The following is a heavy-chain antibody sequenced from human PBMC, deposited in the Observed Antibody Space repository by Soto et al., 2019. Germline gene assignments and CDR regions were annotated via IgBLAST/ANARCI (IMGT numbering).Heavy chain of an antibody. Sequence: GASVKVSCKASGYTFTNHGISWVRQAPGQGLEWMGWISANNGNTNYAQKLQGRVTMARDTSISTAYMELSSLRSEDTAVYYCERAVQWGIVVVYYYYYMDVWGKGTTVTVSS. CDR2: ISANNGNT. D-gene: IGHD2-2*01. CDR1: GYTFTNHG. J-gene: IGHJ6*03. V-gene: IGHV1-18*01. CDR3: ERAVQWGIVVVYYYYYMDV.